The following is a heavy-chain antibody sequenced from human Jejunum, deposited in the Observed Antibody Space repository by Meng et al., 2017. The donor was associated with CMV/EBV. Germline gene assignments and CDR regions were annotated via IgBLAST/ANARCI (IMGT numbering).Heavy chain of an antibody. CDR1: FTFDDYA. D-gene: IGHD3-3*01. J-gene: IGHJ4*02. V-gene: IGHV3-9*01. CDR3: AKTLSPYDFWSGADY. CDR2: ISWNGDNI. Sequence: FTFDDYAMHCVRQAPGKGLEWVSGISWNGDNIDYADSVRGRFTISRDNAKNSLYLQMNSLKAEDTAFYYCAKTLSPYDFWSGADYWGQGTLVTVSS.